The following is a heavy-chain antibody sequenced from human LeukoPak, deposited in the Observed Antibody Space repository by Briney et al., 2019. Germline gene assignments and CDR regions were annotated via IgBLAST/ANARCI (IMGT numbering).Heavy chain of an antibody. D-gene: IGHD5-12*01. CDR3: ARDIVDIVATLPGYYYYYYMDV. J-gene: IGHJ6*03. CDR2: IYTSEST. CDR1: GGSISSGSYY. V-gene: IGHV4-61*02. Sequence: SQTLSLTCTVSGGSISSGSYYWSWIRQPAGKGLEWIGRIYTSESTNYNPSLKSRVTISVDTSKNQFSLKLSSVTAADTAVYYCARDIVDIVATLPGYYYYYYMDVWGKGTTVTVSS.